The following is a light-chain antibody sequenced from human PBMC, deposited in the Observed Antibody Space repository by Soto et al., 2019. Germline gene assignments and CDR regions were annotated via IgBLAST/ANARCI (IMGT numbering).Light chain of an antibody. CDR3: QQYSNSAPST. V-gene: IGKV3-15*01. J-gene: IGKJ3*01. CDR1: QSVSSD. CDR2: GAS. Sequence: EIVMTPSPATLSVSPGERATLSCRASQSVSSDLAWFQQTPGQAPRLLIYGASTRATGIPARFSGSGSGTEFTLTISSLQSEDFAVYYWQQYSNSAPSTFGPGTKV.